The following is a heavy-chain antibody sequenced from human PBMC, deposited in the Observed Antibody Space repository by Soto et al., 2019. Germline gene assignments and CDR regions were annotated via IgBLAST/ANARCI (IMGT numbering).Heavy chain of an antibody. D-gene: IGHD1-26*01. CDR3: ARVVGALGHWFDP. CDR1: GYTFTSYG. J-gene: IGHJ5*02. V-gene: IGHV1-18*01. CDR2: ISAYNGNT. Sequence: QVQLVQSGGEVKKPGASVKVSCKASGYTFTSYGISWVRQAPGQGLEWMGRISAYNGNTNYAQKLQGRAPVTSDXXTSTAYMELRSLRSDGTAVYYCARVVGALGHWFDPWGQGTLVTVSS.